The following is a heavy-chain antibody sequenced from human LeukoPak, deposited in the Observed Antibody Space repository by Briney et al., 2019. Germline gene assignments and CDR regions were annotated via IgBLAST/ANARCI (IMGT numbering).Heavy chain of an antibody. Sequence: GGSLRLSCAASGFTFSSYAMSWVRQAPGKGLGWVSSISSSSSYIYYADSVKGRFTISRDNAKNSLYLQMNSLRAEDTAVYYCARLSSTVVTFRYFDYWGQGTLVTVSS. J-gene: IGHJ4*02. CDR3: ARLSSTVVTFRYFDY. D-gene: IGHD4-23*01. CDR2: ISSSSSYI. V-gene: IGHV3-21*01. CDR1: GFTFSSYA.